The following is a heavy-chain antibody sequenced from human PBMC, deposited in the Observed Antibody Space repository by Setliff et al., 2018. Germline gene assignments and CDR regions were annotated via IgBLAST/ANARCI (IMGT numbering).Heavy chain of an antibody. CDR1: GFTFTNYA. V-gene: IGHV3-23*01. D-gene: IGHD4-4*01. Sequence: GGSLRLSCAASGFTFTNYAMTWVRQAPGKGLQWVSAISGSGGSTYYADSVKGRFTISRDNSKSTLYLQMNSLRAEDTAVYYCARMTTLVIDYWGQGTLVTVSS. J-gene: IGHJ4*02. CDR3: ARMTTLVIDY. CDR2: ISGSGGST.